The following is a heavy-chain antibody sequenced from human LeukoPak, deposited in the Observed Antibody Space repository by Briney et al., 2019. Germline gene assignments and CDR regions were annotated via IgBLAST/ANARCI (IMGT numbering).Heavy chain of an antibody. Sequence: GGSLRLSCAASGFTFSSYNMNWVRQAPGKGLEWVSYIHGSGNTIYYADSVKGRFTISRDNAKNSLSLRMNSLRAQDTAVYYCARKLTGTTYFGSWGQGTLVTVSS. CDR2: IHGSGNTI. J-gene: IGHJ4*02. CDR1: GFTFSSYN. D-gene: IGHD1-1*01. CDR3: ARKLTGTTYFGS. V-gene: IGHV3-48*04.